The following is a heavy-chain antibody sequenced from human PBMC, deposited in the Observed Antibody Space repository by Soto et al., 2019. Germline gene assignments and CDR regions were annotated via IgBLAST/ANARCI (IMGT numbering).Heavy chain of an antibody. D-gene: IGHD3-16*01. CDR2: VYYDGST. V-gene: IGHV4-61*01. CDR1: GGSVTSDRYY. J-gene: IGHJ3*02. Sequence: SETLSLTCTVSGGSVTSDRYYWSWIRQPPGKGLEWIGYVYYDGSTNYNPSLKSRVIISLDTSKRQFSLRLTSLTASDTAVYYCATPAGGAFEIWGPGTMVTVSS. CDR3: ATPAGGAFEI.